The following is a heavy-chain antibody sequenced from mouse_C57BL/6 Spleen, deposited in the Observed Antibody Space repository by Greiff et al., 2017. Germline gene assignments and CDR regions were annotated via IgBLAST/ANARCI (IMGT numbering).Heavy chain of an antibody. CDR3: AIYYGNYNYAMDY. J-gene: IGHJ4*01. V-gene: IGHV1-7*01. CDR1: GYTFTSYW. CDR2: INPSSGYT. D-gene: IGHD2-1*01. Sequence: VQLKESGAELAKPGASVKLSCKASGYTFTSYWMHWVKQRPGQGLEWIGYINPSSGYTNYNQKFKDKATLTADKSSSTAYMQLSSLTYEDSAVYYCAIYYGNYNYAMDYWGQGTSVTVSS.